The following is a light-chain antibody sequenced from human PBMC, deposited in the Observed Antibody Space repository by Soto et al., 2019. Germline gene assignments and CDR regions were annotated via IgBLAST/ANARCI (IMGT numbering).Light chain of an antibody. CDR2: LAS. J-gene: IGKJ4*01. CDR3: QYLNSFPLS. Sequence: DIQLTQSPASLSASLGDRVTITCRASQGISSYLAWYQQKPGKAPKLLIYLASTLQSGVPSRFSGSGSGTDFSLTISSLQLEDVATYYCQYLNSFPLSFGGGTKVDIK. CDR1: QGISSY. V-gene: IGKV1-9*01.